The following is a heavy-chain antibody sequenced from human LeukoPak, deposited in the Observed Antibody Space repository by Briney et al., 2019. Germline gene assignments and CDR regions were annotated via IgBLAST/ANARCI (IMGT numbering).Heavy chain of an antibody. D-gene: IGHD3-3*01. V-gene: IGHV3-23*01. J-gene: IGHJ4*02. CDR1: GFTFSSYA. Sequence: GGSLRLSCAASGFTFSSYAINWVRQAPGKGLEWVSVISGSGGTTYYADSVKGRFTISRDNSKNTLYLQMNSLRAEDTAAYYCAKDRLPGITIFGVATDYWGQGTLVTVSS. CDR2: ISGSGGTT. CDR3: AKDRLPGITIFGVATDY.